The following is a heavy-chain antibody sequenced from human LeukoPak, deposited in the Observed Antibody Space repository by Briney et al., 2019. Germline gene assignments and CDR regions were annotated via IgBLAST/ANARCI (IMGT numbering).Heavy chain of an antibody. Sequence: GGSLRLSCAASGFTFSSYWMSWVRQAPGKGLEWVANIKQDGSEKYYVDSVKGRFTISRDNAKNSLYLQMNSLRAEDTAVYYCASPPRGSYFGEAFDIWGQGTMVTVSS. V-gene: IGHV3-7*01. CDR2: IKQDGSEK. J-gene: IGHJ3*02. CDR3: ASPPRGSYFGEAFDI. D-gene: IGHD1-26*01. CDR1: GFTFSSYW.